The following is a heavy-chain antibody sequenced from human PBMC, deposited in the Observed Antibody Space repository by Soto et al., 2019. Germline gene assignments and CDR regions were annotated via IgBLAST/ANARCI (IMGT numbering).Heavy chain of an antibody. CDR1: GFTFSNAW. J-gene: IGHJ4*02. CDR3: TTGYCTNGVCYTPHFMGVFDY. Sequence: GGSLRLSCAASGFTFSNAWMSWVRQAPGKGLEWVGRIKSKTDGGTTDYAAPVKGRFTISRDDSKNTLYLQMNSLQTEDTAVYYCTTGYCTNGVCYTPHFMGVFDYWGQGTLVTVSS. CDR2: IKSKTDGGTT. D-gene: IGHD2-8*01. V-gene: IGHV3-15*01.